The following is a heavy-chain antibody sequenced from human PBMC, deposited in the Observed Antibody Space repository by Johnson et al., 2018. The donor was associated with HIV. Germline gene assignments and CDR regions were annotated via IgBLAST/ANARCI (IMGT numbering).Heavy chain of an antibody. V-gene: IGHV3-64*01. CDR3: ARAWRAPPDYGVFDI. CDR2: ISSNGGST. D-gene: IGHD4-17*01. Sequence: VQLVESGGGLVQPGGSLRLSCATSGFSVSSNYMSWVRQAPGKGLEYVSAISSNGGSTYYANSVKGRFTISRDNSKNTLYLQMGSLRAEDMAVYYCARAWRAPPDYGVFDIWGQGTMVTVSS. J-gene: IGHJ3*02. CDR1: GFSVSSNY.